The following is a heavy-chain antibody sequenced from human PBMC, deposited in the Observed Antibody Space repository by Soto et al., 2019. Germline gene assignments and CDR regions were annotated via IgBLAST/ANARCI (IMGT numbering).Heavy chain of an antibody. Sequence: GGSLRLSCAASGFTFSSYGMHWVRQAPGKGLEWVAVIWYDGSNKYYADSVKGRFTISRDNSKNTLYLQMNSLRAEDTAVYYCARVGTMIRPCAFDIWGQGTMVTVSS. CDR3: ARVGTMIRPCAFDI. D-gene: IGHD3-22*01. CDR2: IWYDGSNK. CDR1: GFTFSSYG. J-gene: IGHJ3*02. V-gene: IGHV3-33*01.